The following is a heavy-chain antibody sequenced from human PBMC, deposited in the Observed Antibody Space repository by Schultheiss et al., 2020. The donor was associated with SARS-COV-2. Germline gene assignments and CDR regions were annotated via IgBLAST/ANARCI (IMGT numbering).Heavy chain of an antibody. CDR3: ARRSVHTTGWFDFDS. CDR2: IYYSGNT. D-gene: IGHD6-19*01. Sequence: SETLSLTCTVSGYSISSGYYWSWIRQPPGKGLEWIGYIYYSGNTKYDHSLKSRVTISVDTSKNKVSLKLSSVTTADTATYYCARRSVHTTGWFDFDSWDQGALVTVSS. CDR1: GYSISSGYY. J-gene: IGHJ4*02. V-gene: IGHV4-61*01.